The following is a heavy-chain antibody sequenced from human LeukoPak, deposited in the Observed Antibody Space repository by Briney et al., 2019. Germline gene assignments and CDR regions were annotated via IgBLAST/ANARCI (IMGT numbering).Heavy chain of an antibody. D-gene: IGHD5-18*01. Sequence: SETLSLTCAVYGGSFSGYYRSWIRQPPGKGLEWIGEINHSGSTNYNPSLKSRVTISVDTSKNQFSLKLSSVTAADTAVYYCARGPRIQLWPTHLVFFDYWGQGTLVTVSS. CDR3: ARGPRIQLWPTHLVFFDY. V-gene: IGHV4-34*01. CDR1: GGSFSGYY. J-gene: IGHJ4*02. CDR2: INHSGST.